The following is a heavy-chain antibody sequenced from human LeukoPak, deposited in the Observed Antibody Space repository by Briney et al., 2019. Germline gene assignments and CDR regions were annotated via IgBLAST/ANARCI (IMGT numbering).Heavy chain of an antibody. Sequence: GASVKVSCKASGYTFTSYYMHWVRQAPGQGLEWMGIISPSGGSTSYAQKFQGRVTMTRDTSTSTVYMELSSLRSEDTAVYYCARDREPITSFDPWGQGTLVTVSS. CDR3: ARDREPITSFDP. D-gene: IGHD5-24*01. V-gene: IGHV1-46*01. J-gene: IGHJ5*02. CDR1: GYTFTSYY. CDR2: ISPSGGST.